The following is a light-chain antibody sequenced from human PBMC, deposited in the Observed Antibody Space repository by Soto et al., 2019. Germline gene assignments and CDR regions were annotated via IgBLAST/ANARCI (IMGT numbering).Light chain of an antibody. CDR2: KAS. J-gene: IGKJ1*01. CDR1: QSISSW. CDR3: QQYNSYPWT. Sequence: DIQMTQSPSTLSASVGDRVTITCRASQSISSWLAWYQQKPGKAPKLLIYKASSLESGVPSRFSCSGSGTEFTLTIICLQPDDVSTYYCQQYNSYPWTFGQGTKVEIK. V-gene: IGKV1-5*03.